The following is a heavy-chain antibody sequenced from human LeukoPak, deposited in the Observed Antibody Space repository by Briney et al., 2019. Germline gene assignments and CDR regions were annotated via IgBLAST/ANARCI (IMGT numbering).Heavy chain of an antibody. V-gene: IGHV3-7*01. CDR1: GFTFSNYW. CDR2: IKTDGSEK. D-gene: IGHD1-26*01. CDR3: AREGVVGATYYLDY. Sequence: GGSPRLSCEGSGFTFSNYWMGWVRQAPGKGLQWVANIKTDGSEKYYVDSVKGRFTISRDNAKNSLFLQMNSLRAEDTAVYSCAREGVVGATYYLDYWGQGTLVTVSS. J-gene: IGHJ4*02.